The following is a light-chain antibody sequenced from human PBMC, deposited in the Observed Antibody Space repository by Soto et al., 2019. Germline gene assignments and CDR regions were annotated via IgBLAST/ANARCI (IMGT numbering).Light chain of an antibody. CDR1: QSVSSY. V-gene: IGKV3-11*01. CDR2: DAS. Sequence: EIVLTQSPATLYLSPGERATLSCRASQSVSSYLAWYQQKPGQAPRLLIFDASNRATGIPARFSGSGSGTDFTLTISSLEPEDFAVYYCQQRSSWPPWTFGQGTKVEIK. CDR3: QQRSSWPPWT. J-gene: IGKJ1*01.